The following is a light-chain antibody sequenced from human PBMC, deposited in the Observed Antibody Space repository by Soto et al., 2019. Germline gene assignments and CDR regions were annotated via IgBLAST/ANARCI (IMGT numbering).Light chain of an antibody. CDR2: EVN. Sequence: QSALTQPASVSGSPGQSIAISCTGSSSDVGGYNYVSWYQHHPGKGPKLMIYEVNNRPSGVSNRFSGSKSGNTASLTISGLQAEDEADYYCNSYTSSSTWVFGGGTKLTVL. J-gene: IGLJ3*02. CDR1: SSDVGGYNY. V-gene: IGLV2-14*01. CDR3: NSYTSSSTWV.